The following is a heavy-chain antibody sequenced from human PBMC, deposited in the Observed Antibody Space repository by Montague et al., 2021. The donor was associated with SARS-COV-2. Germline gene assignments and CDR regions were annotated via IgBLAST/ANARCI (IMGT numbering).Heavy chain of an antibody. J-gene: IGHJ4*02. CDR3: ARESTVTTFGGPYYIDS. Sequence: SDTLSLTRIVSGSSVRSYYWSWIRQPPGKGLEWIGYIYDSGSMNDNPSLKSRVTISVDTSKNQFSLKLSSVTAADTAVYYCARESTVTTFGGPYYIDSWGQGTLVTVSA. V-gene: IGHV4-59*02. D-gene: IGHD4-17*01. CDR2: IYDSGSM. CDR1: GSSVRSYY.